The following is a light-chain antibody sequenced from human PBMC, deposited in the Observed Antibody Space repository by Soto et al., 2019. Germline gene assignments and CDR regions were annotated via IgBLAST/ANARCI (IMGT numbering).Light chain of an antibody. V-gene: IGKV3-11*01. CDR1: QSVSNY. Sequence: EVVLTQSPATLPLSPGERATLSCRASQSVSNYLAWYQQKPGQALRLLIYDASTMATGIPDRFSGSGYGTDFTLTLSGLEPEDFGVYYCQQRSSWPPISFGQGTRLEIK. J-gene: IGKJ5*01. CDR2: DAS. CDR3: QQRSSWPPIS.